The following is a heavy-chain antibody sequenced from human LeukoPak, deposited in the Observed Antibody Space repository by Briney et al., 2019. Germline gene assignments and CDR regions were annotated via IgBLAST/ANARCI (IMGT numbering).Heavy chain of an antibody. Sequence: PLETLSLSCGVYGGSFSGHYWSWIRQPPGKGLEWIGESIHSGSTNYNPSLESRVTISLDKPKNQFSLKLSSVTAADTAVYYCARGQTQLWFNYWGQGTLVTISS. CDR2: SIHSGST. CDR3: ARGQTQLWFNY. D-gene: IGHD5-18*01. CDR1: GGSFSGHY. J-gene: IGHJ4*02. V-gene: IGHV4-34*01.